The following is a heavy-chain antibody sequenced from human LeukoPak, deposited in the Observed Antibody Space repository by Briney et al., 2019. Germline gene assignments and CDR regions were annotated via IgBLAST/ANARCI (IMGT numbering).Heavy chain of an antibody. J-gene: IGHJ3*02. CDR2: ITTTGTTI. CDR3: ARGENYSSGWYGDAFDI. Sequence: GGSLRLSCAASGFALSSYEMNWVRQAPGKGLEWVSYITTTGTTIYSADSVKGRFTISRDNAKNSLHLQMNSLRAEDTAVYYCARGENYSSGWYGDAFDIWGQGTMVTVSS. V-gene: IGHV3-48*03. D-gene: IGHD6-19*01. CDR1: GFALSSYE.